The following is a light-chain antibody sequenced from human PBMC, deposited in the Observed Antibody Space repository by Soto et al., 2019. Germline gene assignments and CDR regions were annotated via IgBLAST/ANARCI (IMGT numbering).Light chain of an antibody. J-gene: IGKJ1*01. CDR2: CAS. CDR1: QSVSSN. Sequence: VMTQAQAGLYVSRGEGATLSFRASQSVSSNLTWYPQKPGQAPRLLIYCASTRATGVTARFSGSGSGTEFTLTISSLQSEDFAVYYCQQYNDWWTFGQGTKVDIK. CDR3: QQYNDWWT. V-gene: IGKV3-15*01.